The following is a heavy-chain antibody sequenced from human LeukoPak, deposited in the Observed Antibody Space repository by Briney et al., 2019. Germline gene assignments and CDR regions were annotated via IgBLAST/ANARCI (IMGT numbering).Heavy chain of an antibody. Sequence: GGSLRLSCGASGFSFSSYWMHWVRQAPGKGLMWVSRVNNDGSSTYYADSVKGRFTISRDNSKNTLYLQMNSLRAEDTAVYYCAKGYCSSTSCPNDYWGQGTLVTVSS. CDR1: GFSFSSYW. CDR2: VNNDGSST. D-gene: IGHD2-2*01. V-gene: IGHV3-74*01. CDR3: AKGYCSSTSCPNDY. J-gene: IGHJ4*02.